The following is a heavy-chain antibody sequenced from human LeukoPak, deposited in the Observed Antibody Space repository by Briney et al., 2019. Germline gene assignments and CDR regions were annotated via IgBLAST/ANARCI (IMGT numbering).Heavy chain of an antibody. CDR2: VNGDGSST. CDR3: AKGDEKIYSYGSLFDY. V-gene: IGHV3-74*01. D-gene: IGHD5-18*01. CDR1: GFTFSSYW. Sequence: GGSLRLSCAASGFTFSSYWMHWVRQAPGKGLVWASRVNGDGSSTTYADSVKGRFTISRDNSKNTLYLQMNSLRAEDTAVYYCAKGDEKIYSYGSLFDYWGQGTLVTVSS. J-gene: IGHJ4*02.